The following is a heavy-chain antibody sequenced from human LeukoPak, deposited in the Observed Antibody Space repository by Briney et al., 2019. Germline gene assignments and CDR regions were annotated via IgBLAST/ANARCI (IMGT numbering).Heavy chain of an antibody. CDR2: ISSNSSYI. Sequence: PGGSLRLSCAASGFTFSSYSMNWVRQAPGKGLEWVSSISSNSSYIYYADSVKGRFTISRDNSKNTLYLQMNSLRAEDTAVYYCAREFMIAAGGSGDYYYYGMDVWGQGTTVTVSS. CDR3: AREFMIAAGGSGDYYYYGMDV. V-gene: IGHV3-21*01. D-gene: IGHD6-13*01. CDR1: GFTFSSYS. J-gene: IGHJ6*02.